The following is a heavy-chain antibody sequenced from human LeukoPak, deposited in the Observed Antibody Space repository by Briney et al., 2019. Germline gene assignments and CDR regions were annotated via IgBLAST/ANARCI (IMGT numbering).Heavy chain of an antibody. Sequence: RGSLRLSCAASGFTFTKYWMRWVRQAPGERLMWLSDISPDGITTAYADSVTGRFTLSTDNATNTLYLQMNSLRVEDTAVYYCTRTLCSSKSNWFDYWGQGTLVAVSS. V-gene: IGHV3-74*01. CDR3: TRTLCSSKSNWFDY. CDR2: ISPDGITT. CDR1: GFTFTKYW. J-gene: IGHJ4*02. D-gene: IGHD1-20*01.